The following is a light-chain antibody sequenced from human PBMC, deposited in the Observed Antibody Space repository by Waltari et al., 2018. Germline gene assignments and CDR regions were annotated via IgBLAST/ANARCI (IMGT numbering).Light chain of an antibody. Sequence: VLTQSPGTLSLSPGERATLSCRASQSLTKRYLAWYQQKPGQAPRLLIYGATSRAVGSPDRFSGSGSGTDFTLTISSLEPDDFAVDYCQQYGSSVMYTFGQGTKLEIK. J-gene: IGKJ2*01. CDR3: QQYGSSVMYT. CDR2: GAT. CDR1: QSLTKRY. V-gene: IGKV3-20*01.